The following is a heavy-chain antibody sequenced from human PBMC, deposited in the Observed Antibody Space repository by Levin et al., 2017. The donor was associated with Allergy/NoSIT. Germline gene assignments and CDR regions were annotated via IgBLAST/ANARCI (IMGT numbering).Heavy chain of an antibody. Sequence: PETLSLTCAVSGGSISTDNWWSWIRQPPGKGLEWIGEIYRSGDTNHNPSLRSRVTMSVDKSKNHFSLQLSSVTAADTAVYYCATVEGLFCSGVSCSYSFHYWGQGALVTVSS. CDR2: IYRSGDT. CDR1: GGSISTDNW. D-gene: IGHD3-9*01. V-gene: IGHV4-4*03. J-gene: IGHJ4*02. CDR3: ATVEGLFCSGVSCSYSFHY.